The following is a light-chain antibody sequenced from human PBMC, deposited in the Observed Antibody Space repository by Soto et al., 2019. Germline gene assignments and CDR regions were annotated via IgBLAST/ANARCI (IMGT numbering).Light chain of an antibody. V-gene: IGKV3-11*01. CDR1: PSVTNY. CDR2: GAF. J-gene: IGKJ5*01. CDR3: QQRNIWPPVN. Sequence: IVLTQSPATLSLSPWERATLSCRASPSVTNYLAWYQQKPGQAPRLLIYGAFNRATGIPARFSGSGSGTDFTLTISSLEPEDFAVYYCQQRNIWPPVNFGQGTRLEIK.